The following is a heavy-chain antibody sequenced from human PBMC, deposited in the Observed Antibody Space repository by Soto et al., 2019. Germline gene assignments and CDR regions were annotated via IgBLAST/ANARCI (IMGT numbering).Heavy chain of an antibody. V-gene: IGHV1-69*12. D-gene: IGHD3-16*02. Sequence: QVQLVQSGAEVKKPGSSVKVSCKASGGTFSSYAISWVRQAPGQGLEWMGGIIPIFGTANYAQKFQGRVTITADESTSTAYMELSSLRSEDTAVYYCARVDSNDYVWGSYRLLANYYYGMDVWGQGTTVTVSS. CDR1: GGTFSSYA. CDR2: IIPIFGTA. CDR3: ARVDSNDYVWGSYRLLANYYYGMDV. J-gene: IGHJ6*02.